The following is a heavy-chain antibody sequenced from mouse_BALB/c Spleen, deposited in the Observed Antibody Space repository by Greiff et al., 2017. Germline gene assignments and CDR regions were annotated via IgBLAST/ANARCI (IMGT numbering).Heavy chain of an antibody. CDR1: GFTFSDYY. Sequence: EVQLQESGGGLVKPGGSLKLSCAASGFTFSDYYMYWVRQTPEKRLEWVATISDGGSYTYYPDSVKGRFTISRDNAKNNLYLQMSSLKSEDTAMYYCARDGYFDYWGQGTTLTVSS. CDR3: ARDGYFDY. V-gene: IGHV5-4*02. CDR2: ISDGGSYT. J-gene: IGHJ2*01.